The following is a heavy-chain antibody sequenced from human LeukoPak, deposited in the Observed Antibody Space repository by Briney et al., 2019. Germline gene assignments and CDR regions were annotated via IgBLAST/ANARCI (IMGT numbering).Heavy chain of an antibody. CDR1: GYTFTSYD. D-gene: IGHD3-3*01. CDR2: MNPNSGNT. V-gene: IGHV1-8*01. CDR3: ARGSDYDFWSGYYLYGMDV. J-gene: IGHJ6*02. Sequence: ASVKVSCKASGYTFTSYDINWVRQATGQGLEWMGWMNPNSGNTGYAQKFQGRVTMTRNTSISTAYMELSSLRSEDTAVYYCARGSDYDFWSGYYLYGMDVWGQGTTATVSS.